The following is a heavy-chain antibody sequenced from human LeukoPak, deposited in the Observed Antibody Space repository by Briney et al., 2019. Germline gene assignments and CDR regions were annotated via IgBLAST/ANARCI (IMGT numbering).Heavy chain of an antibody. J-gene: IGHJ6*02. V-gene: IGHV4-34*01. D-gene: IGHD6-19*01. CDR3: ARSIAVAGSYYYYGMDV. CDR1: GGSFSGYY. Sequence: PSETLSLTCAVYGGSFSGYYWSWIRQPPGKGLEWIGEINHSGSTNYNPSLKSRVTISVDTSKNQFSLKPSSVTAADTAVYYCARSIAVAGSYYYYGMDVWGQGTTVTVSS. CDR2: INHSGST.